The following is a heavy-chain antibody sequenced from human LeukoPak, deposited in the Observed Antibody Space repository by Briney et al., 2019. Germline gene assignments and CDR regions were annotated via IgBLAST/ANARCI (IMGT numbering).Heavy chain of an antibody. Sequence: GGSLRLSCAASGFTFSSYEMNWVRQAPGKGLEWVSYISSSGSTIYYADSVKGRFTISRDNAKNSLYLQMNSLRAEDTAVYYCARVMEWLQIVYWGQGTLVTVSS. V-gene: IGHV3-48*03. CDR3: ARVMEWLQIVY. CDR1: GFTFSSYE. D-gene: IGHD5-12*01. CDR2: ISSSGSTI. J-gene: IGHJ4*02.